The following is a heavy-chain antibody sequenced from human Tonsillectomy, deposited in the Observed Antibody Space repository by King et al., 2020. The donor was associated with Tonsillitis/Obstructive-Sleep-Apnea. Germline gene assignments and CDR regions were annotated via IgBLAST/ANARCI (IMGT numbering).Heavy chain of an antibody. CDR1: GITFSSYA. CDR3: AKAMVQGIIITIFDY. D-gene: IGHD3-10*01. J-gene: IGHJ4*02. CDR2: ISGGGGST. Sequence: VQLVESGGGLVQPGGSLRLSCAASGITFSSYAMSWVRQAPGKGLEWVSTISGGGGSTYYADSVKGRFTISRDNSKNTLYLQMNSLRAEDTSAYYCAKAMVQGIIITIFDYWGQGTLVTVSS. V-gene: IGHV3-23*04.